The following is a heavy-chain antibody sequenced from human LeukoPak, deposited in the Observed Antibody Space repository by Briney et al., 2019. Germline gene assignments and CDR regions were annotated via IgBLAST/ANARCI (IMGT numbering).Heavy chain of an antibody. Sequence: GGSLRLSCAASGFTFSNAWMNWVRQAPGKGLEWVGRIKSKTDGGTADYAAPVKGRFTISRDDSKNTLYLQMNSLKTEDTAVYYCTTEKAGITGTTGAFDIWGQGTMVTVSS. V-gene: IGHV3-15*07. CDR1: GFTFSNAW. J-gene: IGHJ3*02. CDR2: IKSKTDGGTA. CDR3: TTEKAGITGTTGAFDI. D-gene: IGHD1-7*01.